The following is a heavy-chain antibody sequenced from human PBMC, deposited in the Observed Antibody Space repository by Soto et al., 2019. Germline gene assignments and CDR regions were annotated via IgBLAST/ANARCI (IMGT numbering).Heavy chain of an antibody. CDR1: GFTFSSYA. CDR2: ISVSGFGT. Sequence: GGSLRLSCAASGFTFSSYAMTWVRQAPGKGLEWVSTISVSGFGTYYADSVKGRFTISRDNSKNAQYLQMNSLRAEDTAVYYCAKLGYCSSTSCPTFNHWGQGTPVTAPQ. CDR3: AKLGYCSSTSCPTFNH. D-gene: IGHD2-2*01. J-gene: IGHJ5*02. V-gene: IGHV3-23*01.